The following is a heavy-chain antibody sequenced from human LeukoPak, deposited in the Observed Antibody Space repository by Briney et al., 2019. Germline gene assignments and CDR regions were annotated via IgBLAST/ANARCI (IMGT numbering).Heavy chain of an antibody. CDR1: GYTFSSYY. J-gene: IGHJ4*02. CDR2: INPSSGST. Sequence: GSSVKVSCKASGYTFSSYYMHWVRQAPGQGLEWMGIINPSSGSTSYAQKFQGRVTMTRDTSTSTVYMELSSLRSEDTAMYYCARVLVGGYGGVGDYWGQGTLVTVSS. V-gene: IGHV1-46*01. CDR3: ARVLVGGYGGVGDY. D-gene: IGHD5-12*01.